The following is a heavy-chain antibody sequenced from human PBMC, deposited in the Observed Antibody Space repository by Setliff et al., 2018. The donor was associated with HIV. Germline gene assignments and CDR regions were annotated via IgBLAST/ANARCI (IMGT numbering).Heavy chain of an antibody. CDR1: GFTFSTYA. CDR3: VRGPQFRPH. CDR2: ISGGGSNT. Sequence: PGGSLRLSCTVSGFTFSTYAMSWVRQAPGKGLEWVSAISGGGSNTYHADSVKGRFTISRDNSKNTLYLQMNSLRAEDTAVYYCVRGPQFRPHWGQGTLVTVSS. V-gene: IGHV3-23*01. J-gene: IGHJ4*02.